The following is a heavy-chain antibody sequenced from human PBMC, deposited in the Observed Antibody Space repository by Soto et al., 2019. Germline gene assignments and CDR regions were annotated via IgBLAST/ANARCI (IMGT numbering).Heavy chain of an antibody. Sequence: GGSLRLSCAASGFTFSSYGMHWVRQAPGKGLEWVAVISYDGSNKYYANSAKGRFTSSRDNSKNTPYLQMNSLRAVDTAVYDCAKDSVGYCSSTSCYYYGMDVWGQGTTVTVSS. J-gene: IGHJ6*02. D-gene: IGHD2-2*01. CDR2: ISYDGSNK. V-gene: IGHV3-30*18. CDR3: AKDSVGYCSSTSCYYYGMDV. CDR1: GFTFSSYG.